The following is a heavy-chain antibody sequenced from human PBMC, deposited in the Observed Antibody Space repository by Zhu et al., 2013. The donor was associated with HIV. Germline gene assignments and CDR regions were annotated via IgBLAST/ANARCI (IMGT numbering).Heavy chain of an antibody. D-gene: IGHD3-3*01. V-gene: IGHV1-69*08. CDR1: GGTFSSYT. CDR2: IIPILGIA. Sequence: QVQLVQSGAEVKKPGSSVKVSCKASGGTFSSYTISWVRQAPGQGLEWMGRIIPILGIANYAQKFQGRVTITADKSTSTAYMELSSLRSEDTAVYYCARDQGSIFGVGQQNNPQRNYYYYYGMDVWGQGTTVTVSS. CDR3: ARDQGSIFGVGQQNNPQRNYYYYYGMDV. J-gene: IGHJ6*02.